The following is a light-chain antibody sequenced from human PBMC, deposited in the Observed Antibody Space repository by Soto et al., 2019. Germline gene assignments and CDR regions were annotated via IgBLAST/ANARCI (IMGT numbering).Light chain of an antibody. CDR2: DVS. V-gene: IGLV2-11*01. CDR1: SSDVGSYNY. J-gene: IGLJ2*01. Sequence: QSALTQPRSVSGSPGQSVTISCTGTSSDVGSYNYVSWYQQHPGKAPKLMIYDVSKRPSGVPDRFSGSKSGNTASLTISGLQAEDEADYYCCSYAGNYTGVFGGGTKLTVL. CDR3: CSYAGNYTGV.